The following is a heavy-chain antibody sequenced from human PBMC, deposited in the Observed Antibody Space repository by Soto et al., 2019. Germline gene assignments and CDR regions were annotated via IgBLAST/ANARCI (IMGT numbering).Heavy chain of an antibody. V-gene: IGHV1-3*01. CDR3: ARGLRVLWFDP. CDR1: GYTFTSYA. CDR2: INAGNGNT. J-gene: IGHJ5*02. Sequence: QVQLVQSGAEVKKPGASVKVSCKSSGYTFTSYAMHWVRQAPGQRLEWMGWINAGNGNTKYSQKFQGRVTITRDTSASTAYMELSSLRSEDTAVYYCARGLRVLWFDPWGQGTLVTVSS. D-gene: IGHD3-16*01.